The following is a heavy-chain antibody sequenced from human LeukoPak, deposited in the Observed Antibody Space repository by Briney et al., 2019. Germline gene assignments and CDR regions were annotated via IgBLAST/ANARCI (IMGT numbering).Heavy chain of an antibody. Sequence: GGSLRLSCAASGFTFSSYDMNWVRQAPGKGLEWVSYISSSGSTIYYADSVKGRFTISRDNAKNSLYLQMNSLRAEDTAVYYCARQYGSGSYYKAFDYWGQGTLVTVSS. CDR2: ISSSGSTI. CDR3: ARQYGSGSYYKAFDY. CDR1: GFTFSSYD. J-gene: IGHJ4*02. V-gene: IGHV3-48*03. D-gene: IGHD3-10*01.